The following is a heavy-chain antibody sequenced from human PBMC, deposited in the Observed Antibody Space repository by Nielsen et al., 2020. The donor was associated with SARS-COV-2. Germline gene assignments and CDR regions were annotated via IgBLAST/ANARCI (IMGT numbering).Heavy chain of an antibody. CDR1: GYTFTSYA. D-gene: IGHD6-13*01. CDR2: INTNTGNP. CDR3: ARGLGPSGIAARNWFDP. V-gene: IGHV7-4-1*02. J-gene: IGHJ5*02. Sequence: ASVKVSCKASGYTFTSYAMNWVRQAPRQGLEWMGWINTNTGNPTYAQGFTGRFVFSLDTSVSTAYLQISSLKAEDTAVYYCARGLGPSGIAARNWFDPWGQGTLVTVSS.